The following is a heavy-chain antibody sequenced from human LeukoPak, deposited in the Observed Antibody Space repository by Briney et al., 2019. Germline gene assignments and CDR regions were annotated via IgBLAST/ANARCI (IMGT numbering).Heavy chain of an antibody. CDR2: ISYDGSNK. J-gene: IGHJ4*02. CDR1: GFTFSSYA. Sequence: GGSLRLSCAASGFTFSSYAMHWVRQAPGKGLEWVAVISYDGSNKYYADSVKGRFTISRDNSKNTLYLQMNSLRAEDTAVYYCARDSSQQLTYLADYWGQGTLVTVSS. CDR3: ARDSSQQLTYLADY. D-gene: IGHD6-13*01. V-gene: IGHV3-30-3*01.